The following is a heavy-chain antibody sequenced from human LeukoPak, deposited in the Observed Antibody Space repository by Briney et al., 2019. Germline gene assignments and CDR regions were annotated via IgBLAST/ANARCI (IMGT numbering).Heavy chain of an antibody. J-gene: IGHJ4*02. CDR3: TTGLEWFGELGY. CDR2: IKSRTDGETR. Sequence: GGSLRLSCAASGFTFSNAWMSWVRQAPGKGLEWVGRIKSRTDGETRDYAAPVKGRFTISRDDSKNTLYLQVNSLKSEDTAVYYCTTGLEWFGELGYWGQGTLVTVSS. CDR1: GFTFSNAW. D-gene: IGHD3-10*01. V-gene: IGHV3-15*01.